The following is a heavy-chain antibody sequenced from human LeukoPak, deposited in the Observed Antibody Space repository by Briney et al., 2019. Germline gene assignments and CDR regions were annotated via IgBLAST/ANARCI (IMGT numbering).Heavy chain of an antibody. Sequence: GASVKVSCKASGYSFTSCGFNWVRQAPGRGLEWMGWISAYNGDTNYAQTFQGRVTLTTDTSTSTAYMELTSLRSGDTAVYYCARGMEIAASNWFDPWGQGTLVTVSS. CDR2: ISAYNGDT. CDR3: ARGMEIAASNWFDP. D-gene: IGHD6-25*01. J-gene: IGHJ5*02. CDR1: GYSFTSCG. V-gene: IGHV1-18*01.